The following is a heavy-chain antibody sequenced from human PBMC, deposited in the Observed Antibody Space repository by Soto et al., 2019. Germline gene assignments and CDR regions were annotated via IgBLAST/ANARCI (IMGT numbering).Heavy chain of an antibody. CDR3: ARVEYYYGSGSYYQNWFDP. CDR2: ISAYNGNT. J-gene: IGHJ5*02. V-gene: IGHV1-18*01. D-gene: IGHD3-10*01. Sequence: ASVKVSCKTSGYTNTIYGSSWVRQTNGQGLEWMGWISAYNGNTNYAQKLQGRVTMTTDTSTSTAYMELRSLRSDDTAVYYCARVEYYYGSGSYYQNWFDPWGQGTLVTVSS. CDR1: GYTNTIYG.